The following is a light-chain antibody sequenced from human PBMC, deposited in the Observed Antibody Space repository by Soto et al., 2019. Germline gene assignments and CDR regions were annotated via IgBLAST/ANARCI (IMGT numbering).Light chain of an antibody. J-gene: IGKJ5*01. Sequence: EIVLTQSPCTLSLSPGERAPLSCRPSQSVTSSYLAWYQQRPGQAPRLLIFGASSRATDIPDRFSGSGSGTDFTLTINRLEPEDFAVYYCQQYGTSPQTFGQGTRLEIK. CDR1: QSVTSSY. CDR2: GAS. V-gene: IGKV3-20*01. CDR3: QQYGTSPQT.